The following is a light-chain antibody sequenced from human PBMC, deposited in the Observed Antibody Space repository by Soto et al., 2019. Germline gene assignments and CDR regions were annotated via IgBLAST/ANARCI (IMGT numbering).Light chain of an antibody. V-gene: IGLV1-44*01. CDR1: SSDIGTNT. J-gene: IGLJ3*02. CDR3: SSYTSSNFWG. CDR2: SNN. Sequence: QSALTQPPSASGTPGQGVTISCSGSSSDIGTNTVNWYQQLPGAAPKLLIYSNNQRPSGVPDRFSGSKSGTSASLAISGLQSEDEADYYCSSYTSSNFWGFGEGTKVTVL.